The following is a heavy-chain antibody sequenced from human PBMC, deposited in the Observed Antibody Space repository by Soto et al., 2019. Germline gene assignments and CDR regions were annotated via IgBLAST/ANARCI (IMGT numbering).Heavy chain of an antibody. V-gene: IGHV3-7*04. CDR2: IKQDGSEK. CDR3: ARFYYDSSGYLPSPYYYYYGMDV. CDR1: GFTFSSYW. J-gene: IGHJ6*02. Sequence: GGSLRLSCAASGFTFSSYWMSWVRQAPGKGLEWVANIKQDGSEKYYVDSVKGRFTISRDNAKNSLYLQMNSLRAGDTAVYYCARFYYDSSGYLPSPYYYYYGMDVWGQGTTVTSP. D-gene: IGHD3-22*01.